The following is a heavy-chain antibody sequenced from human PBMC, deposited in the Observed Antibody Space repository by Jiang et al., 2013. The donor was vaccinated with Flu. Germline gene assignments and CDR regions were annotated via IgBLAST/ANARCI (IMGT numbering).Heavy chain of an antibody. CDR3: ARDLSPGYSAGWYGDWIDP. D-gene: IGHD6-19*01. Sequence: GPGLVKPSETLSLTCSVSGGSISSSPYYWGWIRQPPEKGLEWIGSIHYSGNTYFNPSIKSRVAMSVDTSKNIFXLTLTSVTAADTATYYCARDLSPGYSAGWYGDWIDPWGQGTLVTVSS. CDR1: GGSISSSPYY. J-gene: IGHJ5*02. V-gene: IGHV4-39*06. CDR2: IHYSGNT.